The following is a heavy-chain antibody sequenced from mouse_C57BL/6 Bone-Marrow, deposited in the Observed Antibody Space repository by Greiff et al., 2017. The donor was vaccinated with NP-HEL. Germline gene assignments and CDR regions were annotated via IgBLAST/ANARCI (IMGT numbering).Heavy chain of an antibody. J-gene: IGHJ1*03. V-gene: IGHV5-12*01. CDR2: ISNGGGST. Sequence: EVKVVESGGGLVQPGGSLKLSCAASGFTFSDYYMYWVRQTPEKRLEWVAYISNGGGSTYYPDTVKGRFTISRDNAKNTLYLQMSRLKSEDTAMYYCARQRGLRWYFDVWGTGTTVTVSS. CDR1: GFTFSDYY. CDR3: ARQRGLRWYFDV.